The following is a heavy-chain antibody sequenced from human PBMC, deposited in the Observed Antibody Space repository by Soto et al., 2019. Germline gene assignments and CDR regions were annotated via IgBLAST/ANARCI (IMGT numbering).Heavy chain of an antibody. V-gene: IGHV1-3*01. CDR3: ARDIAWSSTSCYDFGGWFDP. CDR1: GYTFTSYA. J-gene: IGHJ5*02. D-gene: IGHD2-2*01. Sequence: QVQLVQSGAEVKKPGASVKVSCKASGYTFTSYAMHWVRQAPGQRLEWMGWINAGNGNTKYSQKLQGRGTITRDTSASTAYMELSSLRSEDTAVYYCARDIAWSSTSCYDFGGWFDPWGQGTLVTVSS. CDR2: INAGNGNT.